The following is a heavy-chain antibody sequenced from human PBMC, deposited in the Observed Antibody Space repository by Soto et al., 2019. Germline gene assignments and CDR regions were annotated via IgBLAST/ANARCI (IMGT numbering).Heavy chain of an antibody. D-gene: IGHD2-21*02. V-gene: IGHV1-2*02. CDR3: ARRLGLLVTPIPGY. CDR1: GYTFTGYH. CDR2: INPNSGVT. J-gene: IGHJ4*02. Sequence: QVQLVQSGAEVKKPGASVKVSCKASGYTFTGYHMHWVRHAPGQGLEWMGWINPNSGVTIYAQKFQGRVIMTRETPITTAYMELSRLTSDDTAVYYCARRLGLLVTPIPGYWGQGTLVTVSS.